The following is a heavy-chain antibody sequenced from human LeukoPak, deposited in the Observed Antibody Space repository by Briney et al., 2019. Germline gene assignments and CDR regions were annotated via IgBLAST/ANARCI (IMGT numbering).Heavy chain of an antibody. J-gene: IGHJ3*02. CDR3: AKSLLGSTDDAFDI. D-gene: IGHD2-2*03. CDR1: GGSVSSGNYY. CDR2: FYYSGST. Sequence: SETLSLTCTVSGGSVSSGNYYWSWLRQSPGKGLEWIGYFYYSGSTNYNPSLKSRVTISGDTSKNQFSLKLTSVTAADTAVYYCAKSLLGSTDDAFDIWGQGTMVTVSS. V-gene: IGHV4-61*01.